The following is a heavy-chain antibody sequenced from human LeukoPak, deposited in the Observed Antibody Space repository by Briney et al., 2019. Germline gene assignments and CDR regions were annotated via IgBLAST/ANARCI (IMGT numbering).Heavy chain of an antibody. V-gene: IGHV3-15*01. CDR2: IKSNPDGGTT. CDR1: GFTFSNVW. D-gene: IGHD3-10*01. CDR3: TTDQGYYHISGSYSID. Sequence: GGSLRLSCAASGFTFSNVWMSWVRQAPGKGLEWVGRIKSNPDGGTTDYAAPVKDRFTISRDDSKNTLYLQMNSLKTEDTAVYYCTTDQGYYHISGSYSIDWGQGTLVTVSS. J-gene: IGHJ4*02.